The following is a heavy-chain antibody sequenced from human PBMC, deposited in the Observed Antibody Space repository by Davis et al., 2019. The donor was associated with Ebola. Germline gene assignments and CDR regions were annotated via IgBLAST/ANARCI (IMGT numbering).Heavy chain of an antibody. V-gene: IGHV3-53*01. CDR1: GFTVSSNY. D-gene: IGHD3-10*01. CDR2: IYSGGST. CDR3: AREGIISYYGMDV. Sequence: PGGSLRLSCAAFGFTVSSNYMSWVRQAPGKGLEWVSVIYSGGSTYYADSVKGRFTISRDNSKNTLYLQMNSLRAEDTAVYYCAREGIISYYGMDVWGQGTTVTVSS. J-gene: IGHJ6*02.